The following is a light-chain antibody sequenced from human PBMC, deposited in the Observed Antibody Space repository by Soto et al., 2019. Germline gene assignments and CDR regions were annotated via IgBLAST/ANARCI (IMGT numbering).Light chain of an antibody. J-gene: IGKJ1*01. V-gene: IGKV3-15*01. CDR2: GAS. CDR1: QSVSSN. Sequence: ERVKTQSPATLSVSPGERATLSCRASQSVSSNLAWYQQKPGQAPRLLIYGASTRATGIPARFSGSGSGTEITLTISSLQSEDFAVYYCQQYRTFGQGTRVDIK. CDR3: QQYRT.